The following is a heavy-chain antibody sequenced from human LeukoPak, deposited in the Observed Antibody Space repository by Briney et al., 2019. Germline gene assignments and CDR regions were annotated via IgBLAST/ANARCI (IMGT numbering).Heavy chain of an antibody. V-gene: IGHV3-23*01. Sequence: GGSLRLSCAASGFTFSSYAMSWVRQAPGKGLEWVSAISGSGGSTYYADSVKGRFTISRDNSKNTLYLQMNSLRAEDTAVYYCARLYKPRANWGYNWFDPWGQGTLVTVSS. CDR2: ISGSGGST. J-gene: IGHJ5*02. CDR3: ARLYKPRANWGYNWFDP. D-gene: IGHD7-27*01. CDR1: GFTFSSYA.